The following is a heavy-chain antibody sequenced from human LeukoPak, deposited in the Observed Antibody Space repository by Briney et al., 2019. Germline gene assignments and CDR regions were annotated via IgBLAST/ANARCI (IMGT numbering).Heavy chain of an antibody. Sequence: SETLSLTCAVYGGSFSGYYWSWLRQPTGKGLEWIGEINHSGSTNYNPSLKSRVTISVDTSKNQFSLKLSSVTAADTAVYYCARGCSSTSCSSTPNGMDVWGKGTTVTVSS. CDR3: ARGCSSTSCSSTPNGMDV. V-gene: IGHV4-34*01. D-gene: IGHD2-2*01. J-gene: IGHJ6*04. CDR1: GGSFSGYY. CDR2: INHSGST.